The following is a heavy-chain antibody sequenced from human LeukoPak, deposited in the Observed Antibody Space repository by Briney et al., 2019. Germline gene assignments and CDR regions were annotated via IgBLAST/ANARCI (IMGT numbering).Heavy chain of an antibody. CDR3: ARDLDLGYCSSNSRKGNY. CDR2: IYYSGST. V-gene: IGHV4-39*07. Sequence: SETLSLTCTVSGGSISSSSYYWGWIRQPPGKGLEWIGSIYYSGSTYYNPSLKSRVTISVDTSKNQFSLKLSSVTAADTAVYYCARDLDLGYCSSNSRKGNYWGQGTLVTVSS. CDR1: GGSISSSSYY. D-gene: IGHD2-2*01. J-gene: IGHJ4*02.